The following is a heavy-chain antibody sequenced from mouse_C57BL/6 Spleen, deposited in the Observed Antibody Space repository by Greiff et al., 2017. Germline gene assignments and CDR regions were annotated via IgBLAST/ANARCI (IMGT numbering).Heavy chain of an antibody. D-gene: IGHD1-1*01. Sequence: EVMLVESGGGLVKPGGSLKLSCAASGFTFSSYALSWVRQTPEKRLGWVATISDGGSYTYYPDNVKGRFTISRDNAKNNLYLQMSHLKSEDTAMYYCARGDYGRVFYYAMDYWGQGTSVTVSS. CDR1: GFTFSSYA. CDR3: ARGDYGRVFYYAMDY. J-gene: IGHJ4*01. CDR2: ISDGGSYT. V-gene: IGHV5-4*03.